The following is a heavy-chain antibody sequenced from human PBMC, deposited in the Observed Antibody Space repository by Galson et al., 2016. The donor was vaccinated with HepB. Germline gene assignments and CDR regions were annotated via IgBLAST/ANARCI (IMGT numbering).Heavy chain of an antibody. CDR1: GGSFSSCG. V-gene: IGHV1-69*06. Sequence: QSGAEVKKPGESLRISCKVSGGSFSSCGISWVRQAPGQGLEWMGGIIPIFDRTNYAQKYQGRVTITADKSTSTAYMELSSLRSEDTAVYYCARQRDGYGPPGYYSDFCGEGTTVIVS. CDR2: IIPIFDRT. D-gene: IGHD5-24*01. J-gene: IGHJ6*03. CDR3: ARQRDGYGPPGYYSDF.